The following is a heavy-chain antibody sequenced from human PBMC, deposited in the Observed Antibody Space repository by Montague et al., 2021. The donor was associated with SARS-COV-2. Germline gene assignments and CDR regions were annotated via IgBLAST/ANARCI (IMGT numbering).Heavy chain of an antibody. D-gene: IGHD3-22*01. CDR1: GDSISSSSYD. CDR2: ISYHGNT. V-gene: IGHV4-39*01. J-gene: IGHJ4*02. CDR3: ARRLDYWDSSGQRRHFDY. Sequence: SETPSLTCTVSGDSISSSSYDWGWIRRPPGKGLEWIGHISYHGNTNYNPSLKSRVTISIDTSRNQFSLKVSSVTATDTAIYYCARRLDYWDSSGQRRHFDYWGQGTLVTVSS.